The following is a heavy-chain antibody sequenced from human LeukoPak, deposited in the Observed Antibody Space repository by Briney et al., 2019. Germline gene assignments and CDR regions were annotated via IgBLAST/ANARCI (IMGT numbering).Heavy chain of an antibody. CDR3: ARINLHTIFGVVITSLYYFDY. CDR1: GGSFSGYY. Sequence: SETLSLTCAVYGGSFSGYYWSWIRQPPGKGLEWIGEINHSGSTNYNPSLKSRVTISVDTSKNQFSLKLSSVTAADTAVYYCARINLHTIFGVVITSLYYFDYWGQGTLVTVSS. D-gene: IGHD3-3*01. V-gene: IGHV4-34*01. CDR2: INHSGST. J-gene: IGHJ4*02.